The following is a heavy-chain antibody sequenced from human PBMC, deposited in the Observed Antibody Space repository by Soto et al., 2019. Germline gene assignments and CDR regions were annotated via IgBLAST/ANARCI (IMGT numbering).Heavy chain of an antibody. D-gene: IGHD2-8*01. CDR2: IIPIFGTA. V-gene: IGHV1-69*13. CDR3: VTGETNGYYYGMDV. J-gene: IGHJ6*02. Sequence: ASVKVSCKASGGTFSSYAISWVRQAPGQGLEWMGGIIPIFGTANYAQKFQGRVTITADESTSTAHMELSSLRSEDTAVYYCVTGETNGYYYGMDVWGQGTTVTVSS. CDR1: GGTFSSYA.